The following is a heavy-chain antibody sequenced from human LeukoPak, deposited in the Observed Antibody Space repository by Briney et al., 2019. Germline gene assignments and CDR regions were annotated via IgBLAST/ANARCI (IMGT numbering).Heavy chain of an antibody. CDR2: IYASGST. CDR3: ARGKSRSRYCSSTSCLNWFDP. Sequence: SQTLSLTCTVSGGSLSSGSDYWSWIRQSAGKGLEWIGRIYASGSTNYKPSLKSRVTISVDTSKNQFSLKLSSVTAADTAVYYCARGKSRSRYCSSTSCLNWFDPWGQGTLVTVSS. D-gene: IGHD2-2*01. V-gene: IGHV4-61*02. J-gene: IGHJ5*02. CDR1: GGSLSSGSDY.